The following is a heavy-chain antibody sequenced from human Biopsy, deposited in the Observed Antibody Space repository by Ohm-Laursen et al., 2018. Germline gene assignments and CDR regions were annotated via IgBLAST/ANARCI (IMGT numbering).Heavy chain of an antibody. Sequence: ASVKVSCKASGYSFTSYYMHWVRQAPGQGLEWMGMINPSGSTTSYQQIFRGRVTMTRDTSKSTVYMELSSLRSADTAVYFCARNTGWYGDLYYFDYWGQGTLVTVSS. J-gene: IGHJ4*02. CDR1: GYSFTSYY. CDR3: ARNTGWYGDLYYFDY. CDR2: INPSGSTT. V-gene: IGHV1-46*01. D-gene: IGHD6-19*01.